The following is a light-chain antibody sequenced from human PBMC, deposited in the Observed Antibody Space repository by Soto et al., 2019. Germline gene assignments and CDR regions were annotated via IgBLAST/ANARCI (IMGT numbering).Light chain of an antibody. CDR3: QQYNSYPYT. V-gene: IGKV3-15*01. CDR1: QSLTSN. CDR2: GGS. Sequence: VVMTQSPATLSVSPGDGVTLSCRASQSLTSNLAWYQHKVGQAPRLLIYGGSVRATGVPARFSGRGSGAEFSLTISSLQSEDFATYYCQQYNSYPYTFGQGTKLEIK. J-gene: IGKJ2*01.